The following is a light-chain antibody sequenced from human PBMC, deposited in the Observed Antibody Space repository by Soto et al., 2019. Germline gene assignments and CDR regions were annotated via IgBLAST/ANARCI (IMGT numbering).Light chain of an antibody. J-gene: IGKJ1*01. V-gene: IGKV1-5*03. Sequence: DIPMTQSPSTLSASVGDRVTISCRASQSVNSWLAWYQQKPGKAPKLLISEASSLESGVPSRFSGSGSGTEFTLTISGLQPDDFAIYYCQQYIETWTFGQGTKVEIK. CDR3: QQYIETWT. CDR1: QSVNSW. CDR2: EAS.